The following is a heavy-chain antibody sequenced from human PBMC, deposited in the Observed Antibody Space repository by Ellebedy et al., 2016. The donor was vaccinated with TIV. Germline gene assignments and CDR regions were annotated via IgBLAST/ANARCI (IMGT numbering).Heavy chain of an antibody. CDR2: ISATGSNT. J-gene: IGHJ4*01. D-gene: IGHD4-11*01. Sequence: GESLKISXAASGFTLSRYAMNWVRRAPGKGLEWVASISATGSNTYYAASVKGRFTISRDNSNNALYLEMTSLQNEDSALYYCASDYSYYYWGRGTPVTVSS. V-gene: IGHV3-23*01. CDR3: ASDYSYYY. CDR1: GFTLSRYA.